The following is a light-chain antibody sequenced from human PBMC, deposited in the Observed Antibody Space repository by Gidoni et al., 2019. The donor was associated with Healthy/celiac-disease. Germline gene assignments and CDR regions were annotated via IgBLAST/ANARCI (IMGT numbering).Light chain of an antibody. CDR1: QSLLHSNGDND. Sequence: DILMPQSPLSLPVTPGEPASISCRSSQSLLHSNGDNDLDWYLQKPGQSPQLLIYLGANRASGVPDRFSGSGSGTDFTLKISRVEAEDVGVYYCMQALQTPPGTFGPGTKVDIK. V-gene: IGKV2-28*01. CDR2: LGA. CDR3: MQALQTPPGT. J-gene: IGKJ3*01.